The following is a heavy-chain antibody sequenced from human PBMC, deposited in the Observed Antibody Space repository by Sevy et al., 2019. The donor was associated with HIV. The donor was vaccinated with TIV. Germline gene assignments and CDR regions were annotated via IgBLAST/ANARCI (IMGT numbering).Heavy chain of an antibody. D-gene: IGHD4-17*01. CDR2: IYYSGST. Sequence: SETLSLTCTVSGGSISSYYWSWIRQPPGKGLEWIGYIYYSGSTNYNPSLKSRVTISVDTSKNQFSLKLSSVTAADTAVYYWAREADYADAFDIWGQGTMVTVSS. V-gene: IGHV4-59*01. J-gene: IGHJ3*02. CDR3: AREADYADAFDI. CDR1: GGSISSYY.